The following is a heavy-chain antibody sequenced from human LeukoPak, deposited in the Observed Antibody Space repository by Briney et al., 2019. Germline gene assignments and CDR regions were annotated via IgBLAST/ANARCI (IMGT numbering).Heavy chain of an antibody. CDR2: INQDVSQI. J-gene: IGHJ4*02. Sequence: GGSLRLSCAASGFTFRSYWMSWVRQAPGKGLEWVATINQDVSQIKYVDSVKGRFTISRDNAKNSLYLQMSSLGTDDTAVYYCVWSSTWDLRFYLDQWGQGTLVTVSS. CDR3: VWSSTWDLRFYLDQ. V-gene: IGHV3-7*03. CDR1: GFTFRSYW. D-gene: IGHD3-16*01.